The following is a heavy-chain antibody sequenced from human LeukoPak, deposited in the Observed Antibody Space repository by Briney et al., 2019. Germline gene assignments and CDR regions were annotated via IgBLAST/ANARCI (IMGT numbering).Heavy chain of an antibody. CDR3: GKTTVGYSSGQKPAWPVDY. CDR1: GFTFSSYG. D-gene: IGHD5-18*01. CDR2: ISYDGSNK. Sequence: GRSLRLSCAASGFTFSSYGMHWVRQAPGKGLEWVAVISYDGSNKYYADPVKGRFTISRDNSKNTVYLQINSLRAEDTAVYYCGKTTVGYSSGQKPAWPVDYWGQGTLVTVSS. V-gene: IGHV3-30*18. J-gene: IGHJ4*02.